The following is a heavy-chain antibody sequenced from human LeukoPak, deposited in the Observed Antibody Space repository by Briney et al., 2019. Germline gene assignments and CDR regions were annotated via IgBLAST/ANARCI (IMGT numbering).Heavy chain of an antibody. J-gene: IGHJ6*02. D-gene: IGHD6-13*01. CDR1: GDSVSSNSAT. V-gene: IGHV6-1*01. Sequence: SETVSLTCAISGDSVSSNSATWNWIRQSPSRGLEWLGRTYYRSKWYNDYAVSMKSRITINPDTSKNQFSLQLNSVTPEDTAVYYCARRKAATFGMDVWGQGITVAVSS. CDR3: ARRKAATFGMDV. CDR2: TYYRSKWYN.